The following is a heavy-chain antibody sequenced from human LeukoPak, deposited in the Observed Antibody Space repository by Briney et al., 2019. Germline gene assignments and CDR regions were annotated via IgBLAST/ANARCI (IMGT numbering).Heavy chain of an antibody. CDR3: ARDEAAAGDY. CDR1: GGSISSGSYY. CDR2: IYTSGST. J-gene: IGHJ4*02. Sequence: SETLSLTCTVSGGSISSGSYYWSWIRQPAGKGLEWIGRIYTSGSTNYNPSLKSRVTMSVDTSKNQFSLKLSSVTAADTAVYYCARDEAAAGDYWGQGTLVTVSS. V-gene: IGHV4-61*02. D-gene: IGHD6-13*01.